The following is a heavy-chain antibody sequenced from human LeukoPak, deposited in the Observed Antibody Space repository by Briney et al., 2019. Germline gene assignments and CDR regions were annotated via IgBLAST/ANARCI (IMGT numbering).Heavy chain of an antibody. CDR1: GFTFSSFN. CDR2: ISSTSSLI. V-gene: IGHV3-21*01. J-gene: IGHJ4*02. CDR3: ARYNSGWNDY. Sequence: GGSLRLSCAASGFTFSSFNMNWVRQAPGKGLEWVSSISSTSSLIWYADSLKGRFTISRDNAKNSLYLQMDSLRAEDTAVYYCARYNSGWNDYWGQGTLVTVSS. D-gene: IGHD6-19*01.